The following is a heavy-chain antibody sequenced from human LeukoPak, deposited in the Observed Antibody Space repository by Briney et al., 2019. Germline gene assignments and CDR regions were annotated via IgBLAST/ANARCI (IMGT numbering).Heavy chain of an antibody. J-gene: IGHJ4*02. CDR1: GFTFSTNA. CDR2: ISGSGDGR. CDR3: ARVPFGSGSYSTLDY. Sequence: GGSLRLSCAASGFTFSTNAMTWVRQAPGKGLEWVSAISGSGDGRYEDSVKGRFTISRDNSKNTLFLQMKSLRAEDTAVYYCARVPFGSGSYSTLDYWGQGTQVTVSS. D-gene: IGHD3-10*01. V-gene: IGHV3-23*01.